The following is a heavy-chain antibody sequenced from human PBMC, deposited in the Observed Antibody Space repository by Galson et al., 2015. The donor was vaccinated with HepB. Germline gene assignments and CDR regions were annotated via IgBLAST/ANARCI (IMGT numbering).Heavy chain of an antibody. Sequence: SVKVSCKAYGYKFTSSYMHWVRQAPGQGLEWMGIINPSGGSTDYAQKFRGRLTMTRDTSTSIVFMELSSLRSEDTAVYHCARGVLLWDGPDYWGQGTLVTVSS. CDR3: ARGVLLWDGPDY. V-gene: IGHV1-46*01. D-gene: IGHD3-10*01. CDR2: INPSGGST. J-gene: IGHJ4*02. CDR1: GYKFTSSY.